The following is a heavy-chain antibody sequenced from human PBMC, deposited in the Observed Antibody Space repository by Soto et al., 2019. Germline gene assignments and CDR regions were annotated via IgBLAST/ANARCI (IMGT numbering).Heavy chain of an antibody. D-gene: IGHD4-4*01. J-gene: IGHJ4*02. CDR2: FYYTGSP. V-gene: IGHV4-39*01. CDR1: GDSISNSAYF. CDR3: ARYSNYTFDY. Sequence: PSETLSLTCTVSGDSISNSAYFWDWVRQPPGKGLEWIGSFYYTGSPYFNPSLKSRVSISVDASENQFSLILSSVTAVDTAVYYCARYSNYTFDYWGQGTLVTVSS.